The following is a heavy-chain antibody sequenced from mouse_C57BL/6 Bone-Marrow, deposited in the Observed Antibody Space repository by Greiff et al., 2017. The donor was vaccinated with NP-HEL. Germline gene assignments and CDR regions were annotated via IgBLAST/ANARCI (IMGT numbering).Heavy chain of an antibody. CDR1: GYAFTNYL. J-gene: IGHJ2*01. CDR2: INPGSGGT. CDR3: ARWDTLNFDY. Sequence: QVQLQQPGAELVRPGTSVKVSCKASGYAFTNYLIEWVKQRPGQGLEWIGVINPGSGGTNYNEKFKGKATLTADKSSSTAYMQLSSLTSEDSAVYFCARWDTLNFDYWGQGTTLTVSS. V-gene: IGHV1-54*01. D-gene: IGHD4-1*01.